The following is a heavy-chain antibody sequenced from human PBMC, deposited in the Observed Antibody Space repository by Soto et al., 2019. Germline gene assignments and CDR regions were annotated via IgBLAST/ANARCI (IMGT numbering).Heavy chain of an antibody. CDR3: AREEYFDY. J-gene: IGHJ4*02. Sequence: GGSLRLSCAASGFTFSSYAMHWVRQAPGKGLEWVAVISYDGSNKYYADSVKGRFTISRDNSKNTLYLQMNSLRAEDTAVYYCAREEYFDYWGQGTLVTVSS. CDR2: ISYDGSNK. CDR1: GFTFSSYA. V-gene: IGHV3-30-3*01.